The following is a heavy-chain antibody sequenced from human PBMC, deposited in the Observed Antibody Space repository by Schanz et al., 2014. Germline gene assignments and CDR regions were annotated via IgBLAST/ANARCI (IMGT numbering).Heavy chain of an antibody. J-gene: IGHJ4*02. Sequence: QVQLVESGGGLVKPGGSLRLSCAASGFTFSDYYMSWIRQAPGKGLEWVSYVSSSSSYTHYADSVKGRFTISRDNSKNTVYLQMNSLRPGDTAVYYCARESSNDIVLVPGAVFDHWGQGILVTVSS. CDR2: VSSSSSYT. V-gene: IGHV3-11*06. CDR3: ARESSNDIVLVPGAVFDH. D-gene: IGHD2-2*01. CDR1: GFTFSDYY.